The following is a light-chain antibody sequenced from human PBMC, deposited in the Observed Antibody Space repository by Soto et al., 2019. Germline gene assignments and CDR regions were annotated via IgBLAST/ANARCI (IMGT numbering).Light chain of an antibody. CDR2: KDN. J-gene: IGLJ1*01. CDR3: QSKDGSGKVYV. V-gene: IGLV3-25*03. CDR1: ALTKKY. Sequence: SYELTQSPSVSVSPGQTARITCSGDALTKKYVYWYQLKPGQAPLLVIYKDNERPSGIPERFSGSSSGTIATLTISGVQAEDEADYYCQSKDGSGKVYVFGSGTKVTVL.